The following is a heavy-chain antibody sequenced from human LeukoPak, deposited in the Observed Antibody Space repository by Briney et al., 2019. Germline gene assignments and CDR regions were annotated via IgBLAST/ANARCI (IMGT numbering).Heavy chain of an antibody. CDR2: IGGSNGIT. V-gene: IGHV3-23*01. Sequence: GGSLRLSCAASGFTFNSYAMSWVRQAPGKGLEWVSVIGGSNGITFYVGSVKGRFTISRDNSKDTLYLQMNSLRAEDTAVYYCARNENSGWGYFDYWGQGTLVTVSS. CDR3: ARNENSGWGYFDY. CDR1: GFTFNSYA. D-gene: IGHD5-12*01. J-gene: IGHJ4*02.